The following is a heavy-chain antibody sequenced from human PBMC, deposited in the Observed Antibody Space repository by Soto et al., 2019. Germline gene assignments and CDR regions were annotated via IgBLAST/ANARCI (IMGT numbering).Heavy chain of an antibody. V-gene: IGHV1-2*04. J-gene: IGHJ5*02. D-gene: IGHD1-1*01. CDR2: INPHSGGA. CDR3: AVATTGNNWFDP. CDR1: GYTFNGYY. Sequence: KMWASVKVSCKASGYTFNGYYIHCVRQAPGQGLEWMGWINPHSGGANYAQNFQGWVTMTRDTSSSTAYIELTRLRSDDTALYYCAVATTGNNWFDPWGQGTLVTVS.